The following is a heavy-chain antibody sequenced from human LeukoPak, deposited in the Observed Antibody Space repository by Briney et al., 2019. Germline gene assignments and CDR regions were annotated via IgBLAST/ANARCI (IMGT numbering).Heavy chain of an antibody. V-gene: IGHV3-53*01. CDR2: IYSGGST. J-gene: IGHJ4*02. CDR3: ARDYGDYAFDY. Sequence: GGSLRLSCAASGFTVSSNYMSWVRQAPGRGLEWVSVIYSGGSTYYADSVKGRFTISRDNSKNTLYLQMNSLRAEDTAVYYCARDYGDYAFDYWGQGTLVTASS. CDR1: GFTVSSNY. D-gene: IGHD4-17*01.